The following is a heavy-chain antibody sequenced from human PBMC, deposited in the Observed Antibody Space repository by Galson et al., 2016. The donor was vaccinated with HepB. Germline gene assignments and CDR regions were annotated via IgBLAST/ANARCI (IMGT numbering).Heavy chain of an antibody. Sequence: ETLSLTCTVSGGSISNNYYYWAWVRQPPGQGLEWIGYIYYTGSTNYNPSVKSRVSMSMDTSNNQFSLKVTSVTAADTALYYCARARGRSFGEFPEAYFDFWGQGTLVSVSS. CDR2: IYYTGST. V-gene: IGHV4-61*05. CDR3: ARARGRSFGEFPEAYFDF. CDR1: GGSISNNYYY. J-gene: IGHJ4*02. D-gene: IGHD3-10*01.